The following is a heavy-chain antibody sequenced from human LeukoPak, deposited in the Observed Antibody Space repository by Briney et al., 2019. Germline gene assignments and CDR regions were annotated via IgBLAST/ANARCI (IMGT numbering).Heavy chain of an antibody. Sequence: GGSLRLSCAASGFTFDDYAMHWVRQAPGKGLEWVSLISWDGGSTYYADSVKGRFTISRDNSKNSLYLQMNSLRAEDTALYYCAKGGESSGPFDYWGQGTLVTVSS. CDR1: GFTFDDYA. V-gene: IGHV3-43D*03. J-gene: IGHJ4*02. CDR3: AKGGESSGPFDY. D-gene: IGHD6-19*01. CDR2: ISWDGGST.